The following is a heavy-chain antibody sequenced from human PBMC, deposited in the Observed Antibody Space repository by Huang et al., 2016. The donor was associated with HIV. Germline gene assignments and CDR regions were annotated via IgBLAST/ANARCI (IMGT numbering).Heavy chain of an antibody. D-gene: IGHD3-22*01. J-gene: IGHJ4*02. V-gene: IGHV1-69*13. CDR1: GGTFSSYA. CDR3: ARARGYYDSSVSYYFDY. Sequence: QVQLVQSGAEVKKPGSSVKVSCKASGGTFSSYAISWVRQAPGQGLEWMGGIIPIFGTANYAQKYQGRVTITAEESTSTAYMELSSLRSEDTAVYYCARARGYYDSSVSYYFDYWGQGTLVTVSS. CDR2: IIPIFGTA.